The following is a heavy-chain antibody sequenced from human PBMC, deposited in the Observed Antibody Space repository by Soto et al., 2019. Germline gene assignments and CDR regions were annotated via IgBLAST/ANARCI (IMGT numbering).Heavy chain of an antibody. D-gene: IGHD1-20*01. J-gene: IGHJ4*02. CDR2: IYYSGST. V-gene: IGHV4-39*01. CDR1: VGSISSSSYY. CDR3: ARPPAYNWIDGEYSFDY. Sequence: SETLSLTCTVSVGSISSSSYYWGWIRQPPGKGLEWIGSIYYSGSTYYNPSLKSRGTISVDTSKNQISLKLSSVTAADTAVIYSARPPAYNWIDGEYSFDYCVQATLV.